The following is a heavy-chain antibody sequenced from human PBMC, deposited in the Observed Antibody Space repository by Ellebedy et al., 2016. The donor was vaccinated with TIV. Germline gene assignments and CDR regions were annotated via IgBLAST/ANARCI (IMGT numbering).Heavy chain of an antibody. CDR2: LSASGLST. CDR1: GFTFSSYA. Sequence: PGGSLRLSCAASGFTFSSYAMSWVRQAPGKGLEWVSTLSASGLSTYYADSVKGRFTISRDNSKNTLFLQTISLRAEDTALYYCAKDLCSGRNCYTFDQWGQGTLVTVSS. J-gene: IGHJ4*02. D-gene: IGHD2-15*01. CDR3: AKDLCSGRNCYTFDQ. V-gene: IGHV3-23*01.